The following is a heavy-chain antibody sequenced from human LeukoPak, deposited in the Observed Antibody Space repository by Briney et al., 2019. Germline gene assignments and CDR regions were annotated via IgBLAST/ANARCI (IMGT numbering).Heavy chain of an antibody. CDR2: ISAYNGNT. Sequence: ASVKVSCKASGYTFTSYGISWVRQAPGQGLEWMGWISAYNGNTNYAQKLQGRVTMTTDTSTGTAYMELRSLRSDDTAVYYCARGNSYDILTGPSDYWGQGTLVTVSS. CDR1: GYTFTSYG. V-gene: IGHV1-18*01. D-gene: IGHD3-9*01. J-gene: IGHJ4*02. CDR3: ARGNSYDILTGPSDY.